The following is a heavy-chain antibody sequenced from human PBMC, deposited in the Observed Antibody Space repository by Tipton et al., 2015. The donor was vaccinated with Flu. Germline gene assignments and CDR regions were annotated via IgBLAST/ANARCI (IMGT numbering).Heavy chain of an antibody. D-gene: IGHD3-22*01. CDR2: IRSKAYGGTT. CDR1: GFTFGDYA. CDR3: TREAPSSGYTFDY. V-gene: IGHV3-49*04. J-gene: IGHJ4*02. Sequence: LRLSCTASGFTFGDYAMSWVRQAPGKGLEWVGFIRSKAYGGTTEYAASVKGRFTISRDDSKSIAYLQMNSLKTEDTAVYYCTREAPSSGYTFDYWGQGTLVTVSS.